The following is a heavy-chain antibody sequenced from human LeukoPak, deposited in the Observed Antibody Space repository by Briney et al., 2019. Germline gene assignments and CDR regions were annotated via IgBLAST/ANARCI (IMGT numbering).Heavy chain of an antibody. CDR3: ARGSGWYSRDHRHFDY. J-gene: IGHJ4*02. CDR1: GFTVSSNY. Sequence: GGSLRLSCAASGFTVSSNYMSWVRQAPGKGLEWVSVIYSGGSTYYADSVKGRFTISRDNSKNTLYLQMNSLRAEDTAVYCCARGSGWYSRDHRHFDYWGQGTLVTVSS. V-gene: IGHV3-53*01. CDR2: IYSGGST. D-gene: IGHD6-19*01.